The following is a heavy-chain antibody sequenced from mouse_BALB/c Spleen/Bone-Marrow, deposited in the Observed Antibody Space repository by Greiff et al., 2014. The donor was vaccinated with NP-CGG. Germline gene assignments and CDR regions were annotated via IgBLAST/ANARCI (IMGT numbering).Heavy chain of an antibody. Sequence: EVHLVESGGDLVKPGGSLKLSCAASGFTFSRYGMSWVRQTPDKRLEWVANISFGGGYTCYPDSVKGRFTISRDNAKNTLYLQMSSLKSEDTAMYYCARQYGNFGVMDYWGQGTSVTVSS. V-gene: IGHV5-6*01. CDR3: ARQYGNFGVMDY. CDR1: GFTFSRYG. D-gene: IGHD2-1*01. CDR2: ISFGGGYT. J-gene: IGHJ4*01.